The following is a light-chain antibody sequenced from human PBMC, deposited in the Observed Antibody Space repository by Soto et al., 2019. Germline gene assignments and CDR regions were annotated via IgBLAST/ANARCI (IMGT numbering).Light chain of an antibody. V-gene: IGKV1-33*01. CDR2: DAS. Sequence: DIQITQSPSSVSASVGERVTSTCQASQDVRKYLSLYQQKARKAPKLLIYDASNLETGVPSRFSGSGSGTDFTFTVSSLQPEDIATYYCQKYNSYFQKFGQGTKVDIK. CDR1: QDVRKY. CDR3: QKYNSYFQK. J-gene: IGKJ1*01.